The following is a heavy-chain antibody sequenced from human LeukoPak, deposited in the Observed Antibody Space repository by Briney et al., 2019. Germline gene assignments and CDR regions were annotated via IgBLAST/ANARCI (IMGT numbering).Heavy chain of an antibody. CDR1: GFSLSTSGVG. Sequence: SGPTLVKPTQTLTLTCTFSGFSLSTSGVGVGWIRQPPGKALEWLALIYWDDGNRYSPSLKSRLTITKDTSKNQVVLTMTNMDPVDTATYYCAHIGVTSGYDFWSGYPPENYFDYWGQGTLVTVSS. CDR3: AHIGVTSGYDFWSGYPPENYFDY. CDR2: IYWDDGN. D-gene: IGHD3-3*01. V-gene: IGHV2-5*02. J-gene: IGHJ4*02.